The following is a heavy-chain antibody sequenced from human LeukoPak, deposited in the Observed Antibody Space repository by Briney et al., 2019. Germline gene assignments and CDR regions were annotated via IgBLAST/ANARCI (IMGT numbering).Heavy chain of an antibody. CDR1: GGSISSGGYY. Sequence: SETLSLTCTVSGGSISSGGYYWSWIRQHPGKGLEWIGYIYYSGSTYYNPSLKSRVTISVDTSKNQFSLKLSSVTAADTAVYYCASEDTDSSGFDYWGQGTLVTVSS. J-gene: IGHJ4*02. CDR2: IYYSGST. CDR3: ASEDTDSSGFDY. D-gene: IGHD3-22*01. V-gene: IGHV4-31*03.